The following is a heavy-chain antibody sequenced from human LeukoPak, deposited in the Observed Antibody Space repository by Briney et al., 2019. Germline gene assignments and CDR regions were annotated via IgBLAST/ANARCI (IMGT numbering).Heavy chain of an antibody. D-gene: IGHD7-27*01. V-gene: IGHV4-38-2*02. CDR1: GYSISSGYY. CDR2: IYHSGST. J-gene: IGHJ4*02. CDR3: ARVAGDLDY. Sequence: SETLSLTCTVSGYSISSGYYWGWIRQPPGKGLEWIGSIYHSGSTYYNPSLKSRVTISVDTSKNQFSLKLSSVTAADTAVYYCARVAGDLDYWGQGTLVTVSS.